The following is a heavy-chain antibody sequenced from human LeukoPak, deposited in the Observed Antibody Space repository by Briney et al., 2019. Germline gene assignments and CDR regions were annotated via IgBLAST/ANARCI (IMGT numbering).Heavy chain of an antibody. D-gene: IGHD3-3*01. CDR1: GYTFTSYG. CDR2: ISAYNGNT. J-gene: IGHJ5*02. Sequence: ASVKVSCKVSGYTFTSYGISWVRQAPGQGLEWMGWISAYNGNTNYAQKLQGRVTMTTDTSTSTAYMELRSLRSDDTAVYYCARVYLEWLLTNWFDPWGQGTLVTVSS. V-gene: IGHV1-18*01. CDR3: ARVYLEWLLTNWFDP.